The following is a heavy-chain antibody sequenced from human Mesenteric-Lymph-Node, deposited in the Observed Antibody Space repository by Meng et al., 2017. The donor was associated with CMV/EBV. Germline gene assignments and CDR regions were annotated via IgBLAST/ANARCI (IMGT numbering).Heavy chain of an antibody. V-gene: IGHV3-33*05. Sequence: GGSLRLSCEASGFTFSLNGMHWVRQAPGKGLEWVAFITYVRSNQYYADSVKGRFTVSRDNSKNTLYLHMNGLRAEDTGIYYCGRELRTSFDNWGQGTVVTVSS. CDR3: GRELRTSFDN. J-gene: IGHJ4*02. CDR2: ITYVRSNQ. CDR1: GFTFSLNG.